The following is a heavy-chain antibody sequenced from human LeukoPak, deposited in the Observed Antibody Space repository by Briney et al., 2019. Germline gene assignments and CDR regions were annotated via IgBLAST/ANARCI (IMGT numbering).Heavy chain of an antibody. CDR2: IYTSGST. V-gene: IGHV4-4*07. D-gene: IGHD6-13*01. Sequence: SETLSLTCTVSGGSISSYYWSWIRQPAGKGLEWIGRIYTSGSTNYNASLKRRGTMSVDASNTQFPLKLSSVTAAATAVYYCARDHQPLVYYSYYYYMDVWGKGTTVTVSS. CDR3: ARDHQPLVYYSYYYYMDV. CDR1: GGSISSYY. J-gene: IGHJ6*03.